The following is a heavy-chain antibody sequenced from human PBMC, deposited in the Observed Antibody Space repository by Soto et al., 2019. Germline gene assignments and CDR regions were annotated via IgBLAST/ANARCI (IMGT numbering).Heavy chain of an antibody. D-gene: IGHD3-22*01. V-gene: IGHV1-69*18. J-gene: IGHJ4*02. Sequence: VQLVQSGAEVKKPGSSVKVSCKASGGPFSSYTFSWVRQAPGQGLEWMGRVIPMFGTTDYAQRFQGRVTITADEATSTAYMELSGLRSEDTALYYCATGLNRYFDYWGQGTLVTVSS. CDR1: GGPFSSYT. CDR3: ATGLNRYFDY. CDR2: VIPMFGTT.